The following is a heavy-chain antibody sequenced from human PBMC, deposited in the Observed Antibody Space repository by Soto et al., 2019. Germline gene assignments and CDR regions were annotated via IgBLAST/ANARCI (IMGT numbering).Heavy chain of an antibody. V-gene: IGHV3-7*01. CDR1: GFTFSSYW. Sequence: EVQLVESGGGLVQPGGSLRLSCAASGFTFSSYWMSWVRQAPGKGLEWVANIKQDGSEKYYVYSVKGRFTISRDNAKNSLYLQMNSLRAEDTAVYYCARELGFGCSGGSCYSKHCGQGTLVTVSS. D-gene: IGHD2-15*01. J-gene: IGHJ1*01. CDR3: ARELGFGCSGGSCYSKH. CDR2: IKQDGSEK.